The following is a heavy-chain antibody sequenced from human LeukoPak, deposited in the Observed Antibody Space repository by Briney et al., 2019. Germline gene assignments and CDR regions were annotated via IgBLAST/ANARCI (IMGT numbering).Heavy chain of an antibody. J-gene: IGHJ4*02. CDR1: GGTFSSYA. CDR2: ITPMFGTA. CDR3: VRDGSYYDSSGYYFLY. Sequence: ASVKVSCKASGGTFSSYAISWVRQAPGQGLEWMGGITPMFGTANYAQKFQGRVTITADESTSTAYMELSSLRSEDTAVYYCVRDGSYYDSSGYYFLYWGQGTLVTVSS. D-gene: IGHD3-22*01. V-gene: IGHV1-69*13.